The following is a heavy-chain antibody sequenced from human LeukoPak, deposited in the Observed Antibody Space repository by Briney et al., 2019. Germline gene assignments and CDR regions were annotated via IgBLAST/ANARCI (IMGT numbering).Heavy chain of an antibody. CDR2: IYYSGST. D-gene: IGHD3-10*01. Sequence: SQTLSLTCTVSGGSISRGDYYWSWLRQPPGKGLEWIGYIYYSGSTYYYPSLKSRVTISVDTSKTQFSLKLSSVTAADTAVYYCARVGSGSYSRFDYWGQGTLVTVSS. J-gene: IGHJ4*01. CDR3: ARVGSGSYSRFDY. CDR1: GGSISRGDYY. V-gene: IGHV4-30-4*01.